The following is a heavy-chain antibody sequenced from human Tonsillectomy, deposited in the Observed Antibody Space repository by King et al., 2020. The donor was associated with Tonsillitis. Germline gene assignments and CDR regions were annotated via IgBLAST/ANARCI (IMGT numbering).Heavy chain of an antibody. CDR2: LSYDGGNK. J-gene: IGHJ4*02. D-gene: IGHD3-16*01. V-gene: IGHV3-30*01. Sequence: VQLVESGGTVVQPGRSLRLSCAASGFIFSGYAMHWVRQAPGKGLEWVAVLSYDGGNKFYADSVKGRFTIYRDNSKNMLYLQMNNLKTEDTAVYYCARDPVGGAGYWGQGTLVTVSS. CDR3: ARDPVGGAGY. CDR1: GFIFSGYA.